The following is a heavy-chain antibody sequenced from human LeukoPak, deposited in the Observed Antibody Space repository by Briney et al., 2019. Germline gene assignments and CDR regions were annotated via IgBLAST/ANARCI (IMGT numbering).Heavy chain of an antibody. CDR3: ATVSRWKGSAY. CDR1: GFTFSDAW. V-gene: IGHV3-15*01. Sequence: PGGSLRLSCAASGFTFSDAWMTWVRQAPGKGLEWVGRIKTKTDGGTSDYAAPVKGRFTISRDDSENTLYLQMNSLKSEDTAVYYCATVSRWKGSAYWGQGALVTVSS. D-gene: IGHD1-1*01. J-gene: IGHJ4*02. CDR2: IKTKTDGGTS.